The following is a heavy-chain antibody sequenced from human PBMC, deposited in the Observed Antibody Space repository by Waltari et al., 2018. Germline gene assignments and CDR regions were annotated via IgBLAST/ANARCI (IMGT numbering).Heavy chain of an antibody. CDR2: IKQDGSEK. D-gene: IGHD6-6*01. J-gene: IGHJ5*02. CDR3: ARGGSSSGWFDP. V-gene: IGHV3-7*01. Sequence: EVQLVESGGGLVQPGGSLRLSCAASGFTFRSYWMSWVRQAPGKGLEGVANIKQDGSEKYYVDSLKGRFTISRDNAKNSLYLQVNSLRAEDTAVYYCARGGSSSGWFDPWGQGTLVTVSS. CDR1: GFTFRSYW.